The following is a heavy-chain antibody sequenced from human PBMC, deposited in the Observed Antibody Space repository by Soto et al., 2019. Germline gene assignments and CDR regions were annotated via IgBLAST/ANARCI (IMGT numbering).Heavy chain of an antibody. V-gene: IGHV4-31*03. Sequence: SSETLSLTCTVSGGSISSGGHYWSWILQHPGKGLEWIGYIYYSGSTYYNPSLKSRVTISVDTSKNQFSLKLSSVTAADTAVYYCAREKLPNNFDYWGQGTLVTVSS. D-gene: IGHD1-7*01. J-gene: IGHJ4*02. CDR1: GGSISSGGHY. CDR3: AREKLPNNFDY. CDR2: IYYSGST.